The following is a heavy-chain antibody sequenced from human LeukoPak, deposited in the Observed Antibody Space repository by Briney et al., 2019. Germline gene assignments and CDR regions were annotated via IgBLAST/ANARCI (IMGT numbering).Heavy chain of an antibody. V-gene: IGHV1-69*04. Sequence: SVKVSCKASGGTFSSYTISWVRQAPGQGLEWMGRIIPILGIANYAQKFQGRVTITADESTSTAYMELSSLRSEDTAVYYCARDRQYQLLKVLYNWFDPWGQGTLVTVSS. D-gene: IGHD2-2*01. J-gene: IGHJ5*02. CDR2: IIPILGIA. CDR3: ARDRQYQLLKVLYNWFDP. CDR1: GGTFSSYT.